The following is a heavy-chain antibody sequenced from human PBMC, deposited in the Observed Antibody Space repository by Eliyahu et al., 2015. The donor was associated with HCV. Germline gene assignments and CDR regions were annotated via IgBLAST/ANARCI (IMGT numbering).Heavy chain of an antibody. Sequence: QVQLVESGGGVVQPGRSLRLSCAASGFTFXSXXMXWVRQAPGKGLEWVAVIWYDGSNKYYADSVKGRFTISRDNSKNTLYLQMNSLRAEDTAVYYCARDNWYYYDSSGYYPLGYGMDVWGQGTTVTVSS. CDR2: IWYDGSNK. D-gene: IGHD3-22*01. CDR3: ARDNWYYYDSSGYYPLGYGMDV. J-gene: IGHJ6*02. CDR1: GFTFXSXX. V-gene: IGHV3-33*01.